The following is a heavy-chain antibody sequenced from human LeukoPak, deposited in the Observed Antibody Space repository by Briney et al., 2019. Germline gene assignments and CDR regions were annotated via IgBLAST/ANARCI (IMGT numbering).Heavy chain of an antibody. J-gene: IGHJ4*02. Sequence: GESLKISCKGSGYSFTSYWIGWVRQMPGKGLEWMGIIYPGDSDTSYSPSFQGQVTISADKSISTAYLQWSSLKTSDTAMYYCARRIAATGPLSYFDYWGQGTLVTVSS. V-gene: IGHV5-51*01. CDR1: GYSFTSYW. CDR2: IYPGDSDT. D-gene: IGHD6-13*01. CDR3: ARRIAATGPLSYFDY.